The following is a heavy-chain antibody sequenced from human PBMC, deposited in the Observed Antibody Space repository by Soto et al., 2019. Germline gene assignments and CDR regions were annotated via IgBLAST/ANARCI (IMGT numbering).Heavy chain of an antibody. CDR2: IIPILGIA. J-gene: IGHJ6*02. CDR1: GGTFSSYT. CDR3: ARETLPYRDYDYYGMDV. Sequence: QVQLVQSGAEVKKPGSSVKVSCKASGGTFSSYTISWVRQAPGQGLEWMGRIIPILGIANYAQKFQGRVTITADKSTSTAYMELSSLRSEDTAVYYCARETLPYRDYDYYGMDVWGQGNTVTVSS. V-gene: IGHV1-69*08. D-gene: IGHD3-10*01.